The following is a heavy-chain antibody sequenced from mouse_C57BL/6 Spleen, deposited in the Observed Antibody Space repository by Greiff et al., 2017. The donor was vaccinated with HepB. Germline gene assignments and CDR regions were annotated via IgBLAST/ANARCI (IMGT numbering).Heavy chain of an antibody. V-gene: IGHV1-52*01. CDR1: GYTFTSYW. CDR3: ASPIYYDDDGAWFAS. D-gene: IGHD2-4*01. Sequence: QVQLQQPGAELVRPGSSVKLSCKASGYTFTSYWMHWVKQRPIQGLEWIGNIDPSDSETHYNKKFKDKATLTVDKSSSTAYMQLRSMTSEDSAVSYCASPIYYDDDGAWFASWGQGTLVTVSA. J-gene: IGHJ3*01. CDR2: IDPSDSET.